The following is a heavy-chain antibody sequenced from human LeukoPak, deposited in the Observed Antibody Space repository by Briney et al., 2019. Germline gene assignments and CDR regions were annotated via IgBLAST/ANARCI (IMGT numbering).Heavy chain of an antibody. CDR1: GFTVSTYD. V-gene: IGHV3-23*01. CDR3: AKPLYNSGWYGGGDS. CDR2: FSGSDGSA. Sequence: GGSLRLSCAASGFTVSTYDMSWVRQAPGKGPEWVSGFSGSDGSAYYADSVKGRFTISRDNSNNTLYLQMNSLRADDTAVYYCAKPLYNSGWYGGGDSWGQGTLVTVSS. J-gene: IGHJ5*02. D-gene: IGHD6-19*01.